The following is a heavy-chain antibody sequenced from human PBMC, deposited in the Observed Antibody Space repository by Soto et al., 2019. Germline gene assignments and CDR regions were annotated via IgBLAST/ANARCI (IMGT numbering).Heavy chain of an antibody. CDR2: FDPEDGET. CDR3: ASATGIAYTISTIFPTGDY. CDR1: GYTLTELS. J-gene: IGHJ4*02. Sequence: ASVKVSCKVSGYTLTELSMHWVRQAPGKGLEWMGGFDPEDGETIYAQKFQGRVTMTEDTSTDTAYMELSSLRSEDTAVYYCASATGIAYTISTIFPTGDYWGQGTLVTVSS. D-gene: IGHD6-13*01. V-gene: IGHV1-24*01.